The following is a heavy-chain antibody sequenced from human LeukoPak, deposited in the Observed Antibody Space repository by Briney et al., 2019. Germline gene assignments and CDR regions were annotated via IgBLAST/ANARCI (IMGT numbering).Heavy chain of an antibody. V-gene: IGHV4-4*09. CDR1: GGSISSYY. Sequence: PSETLSLTCTVSGGSISSYYWSWIRQPPGKGLEWIGYIYTSGSTNYNPSLKSRVTISVDTSKNQFSLKLSSVTAADTAVYYCARTITISGVVIVGWFDPWGQGTLVTVSS. CDR2: IYTSGST. CDR3: ARTITISGVVIVGWFDP. J-gene: IGHJ5*02. D-gene: IGHD3-3*01.